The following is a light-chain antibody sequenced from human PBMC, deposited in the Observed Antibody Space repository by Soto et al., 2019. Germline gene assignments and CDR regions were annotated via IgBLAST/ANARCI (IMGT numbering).Light chain of an antibody. CDR3: QQYNSYPWT. CDR1: QSISSW. V-gene: IGKV1-5*01. Sequence: DIQITQSPSTPSASVGDRVTITCRASQSISSWLAWYQQKPGKAAKLLIYDASSLESAGPSRFSGSGSGTEFSLTISSLQPDDFATYYCQQYNSYPWTFGQGTKVDIK. CDR2: DAS. J-gene: IGKJ1*01.